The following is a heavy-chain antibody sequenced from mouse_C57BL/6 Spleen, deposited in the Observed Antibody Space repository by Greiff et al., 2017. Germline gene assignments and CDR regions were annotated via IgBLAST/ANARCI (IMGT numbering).Heavy chain of an antibody. J-gene: IGHJ3*01. D-gene: IGHD2-3*01. CDR1: GFTFSSYA. CDR2: ISDGGSYT. CDR3: ARGEDGYYVWFAY. V-gene: IGHV5-4*03. Sequence: EVKLVESGGGLVMPGGSLKLSCAASGFTFSSYAMSWVRQTPEKRLEWVATISDGGSYTYYPDNVKGRFTISRDNAKNNLYLQMSHLKSEDTAMYYCARGEDGYYVWFAYWGKGTLVTVSA.